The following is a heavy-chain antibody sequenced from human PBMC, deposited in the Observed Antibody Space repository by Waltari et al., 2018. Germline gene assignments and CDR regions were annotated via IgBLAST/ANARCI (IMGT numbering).Heavy chain of an antibody. J-gene: IGHJ3*02. CDR3: ARGGRNFSGPGPDAFDI. D-gene: IGHD3-10*01. Sequence: QVQLQESGPGLVKPSGTLSLTCAVSGGSISSSHWWSWVRQPPGKGLEWIGEIYHSGSTNYNPSLKSRVTISVDKSKNQFSLKLSSVTAADTAVYYCARGGRNFSGPGPDAFDIWGQGTMVTVSS. V-gene: IGHV4-4*02. CDR2: IYHSGST. CDR1: GGSISSSHW.